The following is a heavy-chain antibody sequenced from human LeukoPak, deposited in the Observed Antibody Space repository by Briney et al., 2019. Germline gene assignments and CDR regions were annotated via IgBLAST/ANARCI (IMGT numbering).Heavy chain of an antibody. CDR2: ISGSGGST. CDR3: AKRSDCSGGSCYSGVYFQH. D-gene: IGHD2-15*01. Sequence: GGSLRLSCAASGFTFSSYAMSWVRQAPGKGLEWVSAISGSGGSTYYADSVKGRFTISRDNSKNTLYLQMNSLRAEHTAVYYCAKRSDCSGGSCYSGVYFQHWGQGTLVTVSS. J-gene: IGHJ1*01. CDR1: GFTFSSYA. V-gene: IGHV3-23*01.